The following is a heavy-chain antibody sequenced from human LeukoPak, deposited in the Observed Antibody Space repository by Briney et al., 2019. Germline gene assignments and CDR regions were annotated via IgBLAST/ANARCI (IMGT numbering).Heavy chain of an antibody. Sequence: GGSLRLSCAASGFTFNYYWMSWVRQPPGKGREWVANIKQDGSEKRYGDSMKGRFTISRDNANNSLYLHMNSLRVEDTAIYYCARNQKGASDAFDIWGLGTMVTVSS. J-gene: IGHJ3*02. CDR3: ARNQKGASDAFDI. V-gene: IGHV3-7*01. CDR1: GFTFNYYW. CDR2: IKQDGSEK.